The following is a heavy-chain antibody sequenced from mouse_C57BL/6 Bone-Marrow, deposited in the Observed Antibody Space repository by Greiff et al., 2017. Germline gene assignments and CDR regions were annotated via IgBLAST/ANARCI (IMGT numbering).Heavy chain of an antibody. CDR3: ARNGYDYAFAY. V-gene: IGHV1-81*01. D-gene: IGHD2-4*01. CDR1: GYTFTSYG. Sequence: VQGVESGAELARPGASVKLSCKASGYTFTSYGISWVKQRTGQGLEWIGEIYPRSGNTYYNEKFKGKATLTADKSSSTAYMELRSLTSEDSAVYFCARNGYDYAFAYWGQGTLVTVSA. J-gene: IGHJ3*01. CDR2: IYPRSGNT.